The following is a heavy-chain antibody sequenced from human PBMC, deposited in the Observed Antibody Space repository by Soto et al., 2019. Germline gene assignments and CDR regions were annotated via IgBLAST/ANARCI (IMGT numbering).Heavy chain of an antibody. V-gene: IGHV3-48*01. Sequence: GGSLRLSCAASGFTFSSYSMNWVRQAPGKGLEWVSYISSSSSTIYYADSVKGRFTISRDNAKNSLYLQMNSLRAEDTAVYYCARGHLELPRYFDYWGQGTLVTVSS. CDR3: ARGHLELPRYFDY. D-gene: IGHD1-7*01. J-gene: IGHJ4*02. CDR2: ISSSSSTI. CDR1: GFTFSSYS.